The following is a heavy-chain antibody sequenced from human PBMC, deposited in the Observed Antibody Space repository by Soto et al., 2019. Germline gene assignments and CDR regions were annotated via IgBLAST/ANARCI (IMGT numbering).Heavy chain of an antibody. CDR1: GYNFSAYY. V-gene: IGHV1-2*02. D-gene: IGHD3-10*01. CDR3: ARDRRPSGTYDGVDV. Sequence: QVPLVQSGAEVKKPGASVKVSCETSGYNFSAYYIHWVRQTPGQGLEWMGWIIPDSGGTKYAQKFQGRVTMTRDMSTRVAYMELSRRTSDDPAVYSCARDRRPSGTYDGVDVWGQGTPVAVS. J-gene: IGHJ6*02. CDR2: IIPDSGGT.